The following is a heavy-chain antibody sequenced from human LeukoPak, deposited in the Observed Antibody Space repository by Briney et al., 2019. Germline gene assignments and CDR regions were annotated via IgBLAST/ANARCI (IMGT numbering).Heavy chain of an antibody. CDR2: IYYTGST. Sequence: PETLSLTCTLSGGSISTYYWSWVRQPPGKGLEWIGYIYYTGSTDYNPSLKSRVTMSVDTSKNQFSLKLSSVTAADTAVYYCAREDYGDYTFDYWGQGTLVTVSS. J-gene: IGHJ4*02. CDR1: GGSISTYY. V-gene: IGHV4-59*12. CDR3: AREDYGDYTFDY. D-gene: IGHD4-17*01.